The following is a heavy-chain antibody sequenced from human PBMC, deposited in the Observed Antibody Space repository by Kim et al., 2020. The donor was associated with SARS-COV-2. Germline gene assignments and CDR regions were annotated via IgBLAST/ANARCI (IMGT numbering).Heavy chain of an antibody. CDR3: ARDGRDGYLIDF. Sequence: GGSLRLSCAASGFTFSSYPMNWVRQAPGKGLQWVSYLGGSGRTTYYADSVQGRFTISRDKAKNSLYLQMNSLRDEDTAVYYCARDGRDGYLIDFWGQGTLVTVSS. CDR1: GFTFSSYP. V-gene: IGHV3-48*02. D-gene: IGHD2-21*01. J-gene: IGHJ4*02. CDR2: LGGSGRTT.